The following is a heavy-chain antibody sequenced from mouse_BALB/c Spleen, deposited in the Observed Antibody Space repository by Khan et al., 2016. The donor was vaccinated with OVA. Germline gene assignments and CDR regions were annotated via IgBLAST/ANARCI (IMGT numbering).Heavy chain of an antibody. CDR3: TRDRIDY. CDR1: GYTFTTYW. Sequence: QVQLQQSGAELAKPGASVKMSCKASGYTFTTYWMHWVQQRPGQGLEWIGYINPTSGYTDYNEKFKDRATFSAYKSSSTAYMQLSSLTSEDAADYYCTRDRIDYWGQGTSLTVSS. V-gene: IGHV1-7*01. CDR2: INPTSGYT. J-gene: IGHJ2*02.